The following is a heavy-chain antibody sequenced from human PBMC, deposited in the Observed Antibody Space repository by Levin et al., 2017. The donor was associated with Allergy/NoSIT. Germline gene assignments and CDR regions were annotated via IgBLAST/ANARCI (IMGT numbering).Heavy chain of an antibody. D-gene: IGHD5-24*01. CDR1: GFTFGRYA. V-gene: IGHV3-49*03. Sequence: LPGGSLRLSCRASGFTFGRYAMTWFRQAPGKGLEWVGFIRSAVYGATSEYAASVKDRFTISRDESNSIVYLQMNSLKTEDTAVYYCSRKRWMQGLDFDNWGQGTLVTVSS. CDR3: SRKRWMQGLDFDN. CDR2: IRSAVYGATS. J-gene: IGHJ4*02.